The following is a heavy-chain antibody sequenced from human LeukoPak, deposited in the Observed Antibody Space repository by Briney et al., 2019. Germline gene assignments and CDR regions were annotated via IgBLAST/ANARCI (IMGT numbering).Heavy chain of an antibody. J-gene: IGHJ4*02. Sequence: KPGGSLRLSCAASGFTFSNAWMSWVRQAPGKGLEWVGRIKSKTDGGTTDYAAPVKGRFTISRDDSKNTLYLQMNSLKTEDTAVYYCTTDPSGYYYGTRFDYWGQGTLVTVSS. CDR1: GFTFSNAW. D-gene: IGHD3-22*01. CDR3: TTDPSGYYYGTRFDY. CDR2: IKSKTDGGTT. V-gene: IGHV3-15*01.